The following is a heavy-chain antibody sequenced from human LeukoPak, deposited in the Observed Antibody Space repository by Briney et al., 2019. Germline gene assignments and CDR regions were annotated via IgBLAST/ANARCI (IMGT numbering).Heavy chain of an antibody. CDR2: ISSSSNTI. V-gene: IGHV3-48*01. D-gene: IGHD5-18*01. CDR1: GFTFSSSS. J-gene: IGHJ4*02. CDR3: ARSYSFGISFFDY. Sequence: GGTLRLSCAASGFTFSSSSMNWVRQAPGKGLEWVSCISSSSNTIYYADSVKGRFTISRDNAKDSLYLQMNSLRAEDTAVYYCARSYSFGISFFDYWGQGTLVTVSS.